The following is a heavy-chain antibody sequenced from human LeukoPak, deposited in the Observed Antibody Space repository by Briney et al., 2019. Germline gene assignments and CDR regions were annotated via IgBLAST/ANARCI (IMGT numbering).Heavy chain of an antibody. D-gene: IGHD6-19*01. Sequence: GGSLRLSCVASGFKFSSYKMHWVRQAPGKGLEWVSSISSSSSEIHYADSVKGRFTISRDNAKNSMYLQMNSLRAEDTADYYCVCVAVTLRYYYNYMAVWGKGTTVIVS. V-gene: IGHV3-21*01. CDR2: ISSSSSEI. CDR3: VCVAVTLRYYYNYMAV. CDR1: GFKFSSYK. J-gene: IGHJ6*03.